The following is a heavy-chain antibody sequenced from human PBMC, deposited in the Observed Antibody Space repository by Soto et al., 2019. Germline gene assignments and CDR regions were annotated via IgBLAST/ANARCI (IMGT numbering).Heavy chain of an antibody. Sequence: GGSLRLSCGGSGFTFSNYGMHWVRQVPGKGLEWVAVIWYDGNKKYYADSVRGRFTISRDNSKDTLYLEMNSLRAEDTAVYYCARDRLVAANYDPHYCYYGMDVWGQGTTVTVSS. V-gene: IGHV3-33*01. CDR2: IWYDGNKK. CDR3: ARDRLVAANYDPHYCYYGMDV. CDR1: GFTFSNYG. J-gene: IGHJ6*02. D-gene: IGHD2-15*01.